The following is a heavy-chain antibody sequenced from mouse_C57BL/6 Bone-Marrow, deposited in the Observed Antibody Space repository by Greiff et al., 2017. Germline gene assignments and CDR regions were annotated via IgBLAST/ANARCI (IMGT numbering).Heavy chain of an antibody. CDR1: GYTFTSYW. CDR3: ARGEVSTVVATDAMDY. V-gene: IGHV1-53*01. D-gene: IGHD1-1*01. J-gene: IGHJ4*01. CDR2: INPSNGGT. Sequence: QVQLQQPGTELVKPGASVKLSCKASGYTFTSYWMHWVKQRPGQGLAWIGNINPSNGGTNYNEKFKSKATLTVDKSSSTAYMQLSSLTSEDSAVYYCARGEVSTVVATDAMDYWGQGTSVTVSS.